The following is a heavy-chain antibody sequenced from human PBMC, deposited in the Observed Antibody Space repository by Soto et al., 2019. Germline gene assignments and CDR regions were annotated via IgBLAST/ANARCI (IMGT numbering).Heavy chain of an antibody. Sequence: QVQLQESGPGLVKPSQTLSLTCTVSGGSISSGGYYWSWIRQHPGKGLEWIGYIYYSGSTYNNPSLKSRVTISVDTSKNQFSLKLSSVTAADTAVYYCARDSSGSQYYYYGMDVWGQGTTVTVSS. CDR1: GGSISSGGYY. D-gene: IGHD3-22*01. CDR3: ARDSSGSQYYYYGMDV. V-gene: IGHV4-31*03. CDR2: IYYSGST. J-gene: IGHJ6*02.